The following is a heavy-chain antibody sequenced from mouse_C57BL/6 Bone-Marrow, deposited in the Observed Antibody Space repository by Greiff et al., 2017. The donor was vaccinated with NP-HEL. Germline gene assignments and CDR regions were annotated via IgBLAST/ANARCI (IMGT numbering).Heavy chain of an antibody. CDR2: IHPNSGST. CDR1: GYTFTSYW. D-gene: IGHD1-1*01. J-gene: IGHJ2*01. V-gene: IGHV1-64*01. CDR3: ASEGYDGRSHFFDY. Sequence: QVQLQQPGAELVKPGASVKLSCKASGYTFTSYWMHWVKQRPGQGLEWIGMIHPNSGSTNYNEKFKSKATLTVDKSSSTAYMQLSSLTSEDSAVYYCASEGYDGRSHFFDYWGRGTTLTVSA.